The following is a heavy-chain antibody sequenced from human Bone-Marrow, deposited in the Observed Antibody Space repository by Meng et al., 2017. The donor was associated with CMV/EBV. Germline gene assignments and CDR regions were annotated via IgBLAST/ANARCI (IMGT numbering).Heavy chain of an antibody. CDR3: ARGIYMYSSSPTYYYGMDV. V-gene: IGHV3-30*04. CDR1: GFTFSSYA. J-gene: IGHJ6*02. CDR2: ISYDGSNK. Sequence: GESLKISCAASGFTFSSYAMHWVRQAPGKGLEWVAVISYDGSNKYYADSVKGRFTISRDNSKNTLYLQMNSLRAEDTAVYYCARGIYMYSSSPTYYYGMDVCGQGTTVTVSS. D-gene: IGHD6-6*01.